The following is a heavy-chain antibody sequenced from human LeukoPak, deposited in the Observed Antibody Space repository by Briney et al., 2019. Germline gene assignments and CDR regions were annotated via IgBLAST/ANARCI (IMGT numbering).Heavy chain of an antibody. J-gene: IGHJ4*02. Sequence: GESLKISCKGSGYSFTTYWIGWVRQMPGKGLEWMGIIYPGDSDTRYSPSFQGQVTISADKSISTAYLQWSSLKASDTAIYYCARGNSGFHSRFYFDYWGQGTLVTVSS. CDR1: GYSFTTYW. D-gene: IGHD2/OR15-2a*01. V-gene: IGHV5-51*01. CDR3: ARGNSGFHSRFYFDY. CDR2: IYPGDSDT.